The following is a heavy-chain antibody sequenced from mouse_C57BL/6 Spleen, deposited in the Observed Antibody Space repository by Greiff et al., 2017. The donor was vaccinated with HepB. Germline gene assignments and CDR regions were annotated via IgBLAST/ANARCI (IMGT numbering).Heavy chain of an antibody. CDR1: GFNIKDDY. Sequence: VTLKESGAELVRPGASVKLSCTASGFNIKDDYMHWVKQRPEQGLEWIGWIDPENGDTEYASKFQGKATITADTSSNTAYLQLSSLTSEDTAVYYCTTGSVDYWGQGTTLTVSS. J-gene: IGHJ2*01. CDR2: IDPENGDT. V-gene: IGHV14-4*01. CDR3: TTGSVDY. D-gene: IGHD3-2*02.